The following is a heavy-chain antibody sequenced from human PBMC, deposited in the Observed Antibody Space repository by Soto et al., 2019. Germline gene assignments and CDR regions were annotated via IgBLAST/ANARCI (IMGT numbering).Heavy chain of an antibody. Sequence: GGSLILSFAASGFTFSSYSMNWVRQAPGKGLEWVSSISSSSSYIYYADSVKGRFTISRDNAKNSLYLQMNSLRAEETAVYYCATGSGWYGGTDAFDIWGQGTMVTVSS. CDR1: GFTFSSYS. CDR2: ISSSSSYI. CDR3: ATGSGWYGGTDAFDI. J-gene: IGHJ3*02. V-gene: IGHV3-21*01. D-gene: IGHD6-19*01.